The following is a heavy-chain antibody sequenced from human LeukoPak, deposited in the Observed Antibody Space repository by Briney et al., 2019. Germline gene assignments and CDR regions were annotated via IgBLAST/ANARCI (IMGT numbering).Heavy chain of an antibody. CDR2: IRYEGRSK. CDR1: GFTFSNYG. CDR3: AKDGDYATAGTFDY. J-gene: IGHJ4*02. V-gene: IGHV3-30*02. Sequence: GGSLRLSCAASGFTFSNYGMHWVRQAPGKGLEWVAFIRYEGRSKYFADSVKGRFTISRDNSKKTLYLQMNSLRAEDTAVYYCAKDGDYATAGTFDYWGRGTLVTVSS. D-gene: IGHD4-17*01.